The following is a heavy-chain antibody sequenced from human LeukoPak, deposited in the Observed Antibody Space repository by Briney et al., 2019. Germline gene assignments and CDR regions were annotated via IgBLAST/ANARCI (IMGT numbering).Heavy chain of an antibody. D-gene: IGHD5/OR15-5a*01. J-gene: IGHJ5*02. V-gene: IGHV1-18*01. CDR2: ISAYNGNT. Sequence: ASVKVSCKASGYTFTSYGISWVRQALGQGLEWMGWISAYNGNTNYAQKLQGRVTMTTDTSTSTAYMGLRSLRSDGTAVYYCARSTAERWFDPWGQGTLVTVSS. CDR3: ARSTAERWFDP. CDR1: GYTFTSYG.